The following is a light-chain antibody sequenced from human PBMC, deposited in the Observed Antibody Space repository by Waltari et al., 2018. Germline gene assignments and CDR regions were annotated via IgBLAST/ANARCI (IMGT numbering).Light chain of an antibody. CDR3: HQSDDWPPYS. J-gene: IGKJ2*03. CDR1: QSVRSN. V-gene: IGKV3-15*01. Sequence: EIVMTQSPATLSVSPGERVTLSCRASQSVRSNLAWYQQKPGQGPRLLIYDGSTRATGIPARFSGSGSGTDFTLTISILQSEDFAIYYCHQSDDWPPYSFGQGTKLEIK. CDR2: DGS.